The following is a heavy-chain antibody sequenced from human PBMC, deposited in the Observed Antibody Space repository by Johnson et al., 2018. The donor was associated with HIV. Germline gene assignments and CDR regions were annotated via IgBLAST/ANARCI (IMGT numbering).Heavy chain of an antibody. Sequence: MLLVESGGGLVQRGGSLRLSCAGSGFTVSRNYMSWVRQAPGKGLEWVGRINRKTAGGTTDYAAPGKGRFTISRDDSKNTLYLQMNSLKTEDTAVYYCTTVGGHDAFDIWGQGTMVTVSS. D-gene: IGHD2-15*01. CDR3: TTVGGHDAFDI. CDR1: GFTVSRNY. V-gene: IGHV3-15*01. CDR2: INRKTAGGTT. J-gene: IGHJ3*02.